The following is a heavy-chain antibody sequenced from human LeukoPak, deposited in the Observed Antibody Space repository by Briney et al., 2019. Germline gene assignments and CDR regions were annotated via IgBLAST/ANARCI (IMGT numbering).Heavy chain of an antibody. D-gene: IGHD3-9*01. J-gene: IGHJ4*02. CDR1: GGSIGSYY. CDR2: IYYSGST. Sequence: SETLSLTCTVSGGSIGSYYWSWIRQPPGKGLEWIGYIYYSGSTNYNPSLKSRVTISVDTSKNQFSLKLSSVTAADTAVYYCARPQEKDILTGSLNYWGQGTLVTVSS. CDR3: ARPQEKDILTGSLNY. V-gene: IGHV4-59*01.